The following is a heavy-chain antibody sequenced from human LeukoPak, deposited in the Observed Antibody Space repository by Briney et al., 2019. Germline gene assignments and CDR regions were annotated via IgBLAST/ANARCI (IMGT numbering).Heavy chain of an antibody. CDR1: GFTFDDYA. J-gene: IGHJ6*03. D-gene: IGHD3-10*01. CDR3: AKDTWYYYGSGSSRMDV. V-gene: IGHV3-9*01. CDR2: ISWNSVSI. Sequence: PGGSLRLSCAASGFTFDDYAMHWVRQAPGKGLQWVSGISWNSVSIGYADSVKGRFTISRDNAKNSLYLQMNSLRTEDTALYYCAKDTWYYYGSGSSRMDVWGKGTTVTISS.